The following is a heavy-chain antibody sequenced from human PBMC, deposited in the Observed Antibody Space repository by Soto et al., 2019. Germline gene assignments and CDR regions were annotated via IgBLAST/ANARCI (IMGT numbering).Heavy chain of an antibody. CDR1: GFTLSSYG. CDR2: ISYDGSNK. J-gene: IGHJ4*02. Sequence: GGSLRLSSAACGFTLSSYGMHWVRQAPGKGLEWVAVISYDGSNKYYADSVKGRFTISRDNSKNTLYLQMNSLRAEDTAVYYCAKSIAAAGPLDYWGQGTLVTVSS. CDR3: AKSIAAAGPLDY. D-gene: IGHD6-13*01. V-gene: IGHV3-30*18.